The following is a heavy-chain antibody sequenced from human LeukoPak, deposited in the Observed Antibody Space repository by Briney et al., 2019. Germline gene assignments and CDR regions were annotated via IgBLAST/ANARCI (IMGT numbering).Heavy chain of an antibody. V-gene: IGHV1-18*01. CDR1: GYTFTNNG. J-gene: IGHJ5*02. CDR2: ISAYTGHT. CDR3: AGDGYCSDINCWDRWFDP. Sequence: ASVKVSCKASGYTFTNNGISWVRQAPGQGLEWMGWISAYTGHTNYAQNFLGRVTMTADTSTSTAYMELTTLRSDDTAVYYCAGDGYCSDINCWDRWFDPWGQGTLVTVSS. D-gene: IGHD2-15*01.